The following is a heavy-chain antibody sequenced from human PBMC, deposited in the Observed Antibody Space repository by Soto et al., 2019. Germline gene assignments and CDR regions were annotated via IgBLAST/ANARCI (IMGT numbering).Heavy chain of an antibody. CDR2: IFFTGST. CDR1: GGTISSGGYY. V-gene: IGHV4-31*03. D-gene: IGHD3-16*01. J-gene: IGHJ4*02. CDR3: ARGGTPIDS. Sequence: SETLSLTCTVSGGTISSGGYYWSWIRQLPGKGLEWIGFIFFTGSTSYNPSLKSRITMSIDTSKNQFSLKLSSVTAADTAVFYCARGGTPIDSWGQGTLVTVSS.